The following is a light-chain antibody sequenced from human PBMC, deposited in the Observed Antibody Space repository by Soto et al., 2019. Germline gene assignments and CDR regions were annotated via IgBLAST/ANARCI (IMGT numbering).Light chain of an antibody. CDR3: QQSYSSSPIT. CDR1: QSISSY. CDR2: AAS. V-gene: IGKV1-39*01. J-gene: IGKJ5*01. Sequence: DIQMTQSPSSLSASVGDRFTITCRSSQSISSYLNWYQQKPGKAPKLLIYAASSLQSGVPSRFSGSGSGTDFTLTISSLQPEDFASYYCQQSYSSSPITFGPGTRLEIK.